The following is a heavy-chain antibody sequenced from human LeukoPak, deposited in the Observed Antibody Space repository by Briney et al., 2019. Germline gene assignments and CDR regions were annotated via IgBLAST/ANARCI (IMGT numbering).Heavy chain of an antibody. CDR3: AKGAIASGNYYYYSDY. CDR2: ISSSGGGT. J-gene: IGHJ4*02. Sequence: GGSLRLSCAASGFTFSSYAMHWDRQAPGKGLEWVSGISSSGGGTYYADSVKGRFTISRDNSKNTLHLQMSSLRAEDTAVYYCAKGAIASGNYYYYSDYWGQGTLVTVSS. D-gene: IGHD1-26*01. CDR1: GFTFSSYA. V-gene: IGHV3-23*01.